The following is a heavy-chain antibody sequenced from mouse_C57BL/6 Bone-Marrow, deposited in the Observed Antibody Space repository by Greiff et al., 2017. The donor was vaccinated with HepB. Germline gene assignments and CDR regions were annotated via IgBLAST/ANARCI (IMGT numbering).Heavy chain of an antibody. CDR1: GYTFTSYW. J-gene: IGHJ2*01. D-gene: IGHD1-1*01. CDR2: IDPSDSET. Sequence: QVQLKQPGAELVRPGSSVKLSCKASGYTFTSYWMHWVKQRPIQGLEWIGNIDPSDSETHYNQKFKDKATLTVDKSSSTAYMQLSSLTSEDSAVYYCATELIITTVGYFDYWGQGTTLTVSS. V-gene: IGHV1-52*01. CDR3: ATELIITTVGYFDY.